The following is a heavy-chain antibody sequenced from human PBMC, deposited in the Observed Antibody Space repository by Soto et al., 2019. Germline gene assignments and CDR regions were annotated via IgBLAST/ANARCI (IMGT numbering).Heavy chain of an antibody. Sequence: PSETLSLTCAVSGGSISSYYWSWIRQPPGKGLEWIGYIYYSGSTNYNPSLKSRVTISVDTSKNQFSLKLSSVTAADTAVYYCARLTYNPYFDSWGQGTLVTVSS. CDR2: IYYSGST. V-gene: IGHV4-59*01. CDR1: GGSISSYY. D-gene: IGHD1-1*01. J-gene: IGHJ4*02. CDR3: ARLTYNPYFDS.